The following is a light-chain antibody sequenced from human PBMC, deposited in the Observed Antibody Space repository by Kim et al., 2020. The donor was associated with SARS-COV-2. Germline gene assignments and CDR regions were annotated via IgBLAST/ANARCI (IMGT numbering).Light chain of an antibody. Sequence: ASLGDRVTITCRASEGIKNDLGWYQQKPGKAPKCLIYAASILQSGVPSRFSGSGSGTAFTLTINSLQPEDFATYYCLQHNRYPRTFGQGTKVDIK. CDR1: EGIKND. V-gene: IGKV1-17*01. CDR3: LQHNRYPRT. CDR2: AAS. J-gene: IGKJ1*01.